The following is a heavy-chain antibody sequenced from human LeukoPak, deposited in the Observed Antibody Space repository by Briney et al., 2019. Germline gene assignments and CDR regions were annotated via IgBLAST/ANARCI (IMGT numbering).Heavy chain of an antibody. Sequence: SETLSLTCTVSGGSISSGDYYWSWIRQPPGKGLEWIGYIYYSGSTYYNPSLKSRVTISVATSKNQFSLKLSSVTAADTAVYYCARLTYYYGSGSFQFDYWGQGTLVTVSS. CDR1: GGSISSGDYY. D-gene: IGHD3-10*01. V-gene: IGHV4-30-4*01. CDR3: ARLTYYYGSGSFQFDY. J-gene: IGHJ4*02. CDR2: IYYSGST.